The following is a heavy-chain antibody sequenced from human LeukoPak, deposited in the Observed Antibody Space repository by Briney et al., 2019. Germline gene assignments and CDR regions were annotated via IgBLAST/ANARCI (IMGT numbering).Heavy chain of an antibody. CDR3: ARGGGYYYGSGSYYKAAMYYYYYMDV. J-gene: IGHJ6*03. D-gene: IGHD3-10*01. V-gene: IGHV1-18*01. CDR1: GYTFTSYG. Sequence: ASVKVSCKAYGYTFTSYGISWVRQAPGQGLEWMGWISAYNGNTNYAQKLQGRVTMTTDTSTSTAHMELRSLRSDDTAVYYCARGGGYYYGSGSYYKAAMYYYYYMDVWGKGTTVTVSS. CDR2: ISAYNGNT.